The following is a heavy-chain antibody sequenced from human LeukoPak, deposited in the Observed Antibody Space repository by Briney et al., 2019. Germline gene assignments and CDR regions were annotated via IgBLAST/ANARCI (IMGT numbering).Heavy chain of an antibody. CDR2: VNTDGSST. Sequence: GGSLRLSCAASGVTFSSHGMSWVRQAPGKGLVWVSGVNTDGSSTNYADSVKGRFTISRDNAKNTLYLQMNSLRVEDMAVYYCYGGNAEQWGQGTLVTVSS. CDR1: GVTFSSHG. V-gene: IGHV3-74*01. D-gene: IGHD4/OR15-4a*01. J-gene: IGHJ1*01. CDR3: YGGNAEQ.